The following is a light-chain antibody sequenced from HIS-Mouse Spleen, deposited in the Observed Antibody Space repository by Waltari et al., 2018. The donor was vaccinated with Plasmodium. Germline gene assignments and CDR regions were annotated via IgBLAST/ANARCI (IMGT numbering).Light chain of an antibody. CDR1: QSVLYSSNNRNY. CDR2: WAS. V-gene: IGKV4-1*01. J-gene: IGKJ2*01. CDR3: QQYYSTPPYT. Sequence: DLVMTQSPDSLAVSLGSRATINCKSSQSVLYSSNNRNYLAWYQQKPGQPPKLLIYWASTRESGVPDRFSGSGSGTDFTLTISSLQAEDVAVYYCQQYYSTPPYTFGQGTKLEIK.